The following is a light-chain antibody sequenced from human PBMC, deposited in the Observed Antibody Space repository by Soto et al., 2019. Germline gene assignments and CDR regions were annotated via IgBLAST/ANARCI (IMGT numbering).Light chain of an antibody. CDR2: DVS. Sequence: QSVLTQPAPVSGSPGQSITISCTGTSSDVGGYNYVSWYQQHPGKAPKLMIYDVSNRPSGVSNRFSGSKSGNTASLTISGLQAEDEADYYCISYTSSSTLLFGTGTKVTVL. CDR1: SSDVGGYNY. CDR3: ISYTSSSTLL. J-gene: IGLJ1*01. V-gene: IGLV2-14*01.